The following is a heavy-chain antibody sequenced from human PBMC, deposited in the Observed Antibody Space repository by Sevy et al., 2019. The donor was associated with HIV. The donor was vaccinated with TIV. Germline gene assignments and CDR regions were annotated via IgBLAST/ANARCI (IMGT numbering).Heavy chain of an antibody. Sequence: GGSLRLSFVSSGFTFNVYSMNWVRQAPGKALEWVSSIAGTTIYKFYADSVKGRFTISRDDAKNSLYLEMSSLRVDDTAVSYCARDGRAHGLAWLGGMDVWGQGTTVTVSS. J-gene: IGHJ6*02. CDR1: GFTFNVYS. D-gene: IGHD5-12*01. CDR3: ARDGRAHGLAWLGGMDV. V-gene: IGHV3-21*01. CDR2: IAGTTIYK.